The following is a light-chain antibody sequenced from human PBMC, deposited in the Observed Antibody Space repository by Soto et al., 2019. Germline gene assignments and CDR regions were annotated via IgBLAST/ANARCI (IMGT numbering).Light chain of an antibody. V-gene: IGKV3-15*01. CDR2: GAS. Sequence: EIVMTQSPATLSVSPGERATLSCRASQSVSSNLAWYQQKPGQAPRLLIYGASTRATGIPARFSGSGSGTESTITISRLQYEDFAFYYCQQYNNWPFTFGQGTRLEIK. J-gene: IGKJ5*01. CDR3: QQYNNWPFT. CDR1: QSVSSN.